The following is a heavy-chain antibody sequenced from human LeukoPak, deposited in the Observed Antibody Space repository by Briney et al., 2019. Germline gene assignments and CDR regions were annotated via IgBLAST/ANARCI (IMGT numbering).Heavy chain of an antibody. J-gene: IGHJ4*02. Sequence: GGSLRLSCAASGFSFSAYAMYWVRQAPGKGPEWVALIRYDGINKYYGDSEKGRFTISRDNSKNMLYLQMNSLRAEDTAVYYCVKTGSGWYGDYWGQGARVTVSS. V-gene: IGHV3-30*02. CDR1: GFSFSAYA. D-gene: IGHD6-13*01. CDR3: VKTGSGWYGDY. CDR2: IRYDGINK.